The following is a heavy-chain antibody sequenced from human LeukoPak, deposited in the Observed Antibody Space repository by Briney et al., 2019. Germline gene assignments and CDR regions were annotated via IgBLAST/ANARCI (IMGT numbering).Heavy chain of an antibody. Sequence: PSETLSLTCTVSGGSISSYYWSWIRQPPGKGLEWIGSICFSRTTYYNPSLKSRVTMSIDTSKNHFSLKVASVTAADTAVYYCGRHFPETGRDEQPLEYWGQGSLFTVSS. V-gene: IGHV4-59*04. J-gene: IGHJ4*02. D-gene: IGHD3-10*01. CDR1: GGSISSYY. CDR2: ICFSRTT. CDR3: GRHFPETGRDEQPLEY.